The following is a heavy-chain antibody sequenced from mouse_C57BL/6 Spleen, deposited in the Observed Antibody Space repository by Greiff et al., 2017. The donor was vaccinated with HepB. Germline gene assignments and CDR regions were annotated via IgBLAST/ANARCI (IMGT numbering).Heavy chain of an antibody. J-gene: IGHJ1*03. V-gene: IGHV1-18*01. Sequence: VQLKESGPELVKPGASVKIPCKASGYTFTDYNMDWVKQSHGKSLEWIGDINPNNGGTIYNQKFKGKATLTVDKSSSTAYMELRSLTSEDTAVYYCARTDYYSNYDWYFDVWGTGTTVTVSS. CDR2: INPNNGGT. CDR3: ARTDYYSNYDWYFDV. CDR1: GYTFTDYN. D-gene: IGHD2-5*01.